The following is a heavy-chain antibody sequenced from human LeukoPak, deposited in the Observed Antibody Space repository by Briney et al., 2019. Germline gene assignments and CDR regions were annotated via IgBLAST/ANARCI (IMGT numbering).Heavy chain of an antibody. Sequence: PGGSLRLSCAASGFTVSSNYMSWVRQAPGKGLEWFSVIYSGGSTYYADSVKGRFTISRDNSKNTLYLQMNSLRAEDTAVYYCAKQGRDWLRDYYYYMDVWGKGTTVTISS. CDR2: IYSGGST. D-gene: IGHD3-9*01. V-gene: IGHV3-66*04. J-gene: IGHJ6*03. CDR3: AKQGRDWLRDYYYYMDV. CDR1: GFTVSSNY.